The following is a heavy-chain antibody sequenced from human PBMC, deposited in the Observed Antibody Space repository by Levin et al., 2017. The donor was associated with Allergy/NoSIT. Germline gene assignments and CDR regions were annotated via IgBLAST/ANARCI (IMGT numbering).Heavy chain of an antibody. Sequence: SETLSLTCTVSGDSVSSYYWSWIRQPPGKGLEWIGYIYYSGNTNYNPSLKSRATISGDTSNNQFSLKLRTVTAADTAVYYCATVRWGTCTWHFDYWGQGALVTVSP. CDR1: GDSVSSYY. D-gene: IGHD2-8*01. CDR2: IYYSGNT. V-gene: IGHV4-59*02. CDR3: ATVRWGTCTWHFDY. J-gene: IGHJ4*02.